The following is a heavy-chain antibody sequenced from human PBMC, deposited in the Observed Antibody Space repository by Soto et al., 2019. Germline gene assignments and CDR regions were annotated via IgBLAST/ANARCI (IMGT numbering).Heavy chain of an antibody. CDR3: ARELGYCSSASCYTLFAYNWFDP. CDR1: GGTFSSYA. Sequence: ASVKVSCKASGGTFSSYAITWVRQAPGQGLEWMGGIIPSFGTANYAQKFQGRVTITADKSTNTAYMEMSSLRPEDTAVYYCARELGYCSSASCYTLFAYNWFDPWGQGTLVTVSS. V-gene: IGHV1-69*06. CDR2: IIPSFGTA. J-gene: IGHJ5*02. D-gene: IGHD2-2*02.